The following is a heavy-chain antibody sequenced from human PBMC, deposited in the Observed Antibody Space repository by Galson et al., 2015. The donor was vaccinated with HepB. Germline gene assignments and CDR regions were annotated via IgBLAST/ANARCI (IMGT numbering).Heavy chain of an antibody. CDR3: AREDHLSFGSRGWFDP. CDR1: GGSIKSFY. CDR2: IYNIGYT. Sequence: ETLSLTCTVSGGSIKSFYWTWIRQPPGKGLEWIGYIYNIGYTNYNPSLGSRVTISVDTSKNQFSLKLTSVTAADTAAYYCAREDHLSFGSRGWFDPWGQGTLVTVSS. V-gene: IGHV4-59*01. J-gene: IGHJ5*02. D-gene: IGHD3-10*01.